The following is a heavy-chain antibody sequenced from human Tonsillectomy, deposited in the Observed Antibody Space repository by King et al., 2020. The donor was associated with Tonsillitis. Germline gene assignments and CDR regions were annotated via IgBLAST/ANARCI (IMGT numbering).Heavy chain of an antibody. CDR1: GFTFSNAW. Sequence: VQLVESGGGLIKPGGSLRLSCAASGFTFSNAWMSWVRQAPGKGLEWVVRIKTKTDGGTTDYAAPVKGRFTISRVESKNTLYLQMNSLKTEDTAIYYCTTDVIDWGFNFDYWGQGTLVTVSS. J-gene: IGHJ4*02. CDR2: IKTKTDGGTT. V-gene: IGHV3-15*01. CDR3: TTDVIDWGFNFDY. D-gene: IGHD3-16*01.